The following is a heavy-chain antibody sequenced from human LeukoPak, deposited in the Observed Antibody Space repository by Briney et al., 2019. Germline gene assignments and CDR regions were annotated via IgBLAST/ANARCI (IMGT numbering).Heavy chain of an antibody. CDR2: TSGSGVNS. V-gene: IGHV3-23*01. J-gene: IGHJ4*02. CDR1: GFTLRSYD. CDR3: AKEYSGYDFDY. D-gene: IGHD5-12*01. Sequence: GGSLRLSCAASGFTLRSYDMSWVRQAPGKGLEWVAATSGSGVNSYYADSARGRFTISRDNSQNTLYLQMDSQRAEDTALYYCAKEYSGYDFDYWGQGTLVTVSS.